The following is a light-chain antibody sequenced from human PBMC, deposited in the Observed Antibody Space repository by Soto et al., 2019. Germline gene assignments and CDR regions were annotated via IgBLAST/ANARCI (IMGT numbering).Light chain of an antibody. J-gene: IGLJ2*01. CDR2: GNS. CDR3: QSYDSSLSVV. Sequence: QSVLTQPPSVSGAPGQRVTICCTGSSSNIGAGYDVHWYQQLPGTAPKLLIYGNSNRPSGVPDRFSGSKSGTSASLAITGLQAEDEADYYCQSYDSSLSVVFGAGTQLTVL. CDR1: SSNIGAGYD. V-gene: IGLV1-40*01.